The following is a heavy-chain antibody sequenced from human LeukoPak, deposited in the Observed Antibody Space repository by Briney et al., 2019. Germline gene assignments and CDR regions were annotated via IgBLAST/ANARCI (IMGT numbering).Heavy chain of an antibody. D-gene: IGHD2-15*01. CDR2: MKQDGSEK. J-gene: IGHJ4*02. V-gene: IGHV3-7*03. CDR3: ARDFALLRGDY. Sequence: GGPLRLSCAASGFTFSSYWMSWVRQAPGKGLEWVANMKQDGSEKYYVDSVKGRFTISRDNAKNSLYLQMNSLRAEDTAVYYCARDFALLRGDYWGQGTLVTVSS. CDR1: GFTFSSYW.